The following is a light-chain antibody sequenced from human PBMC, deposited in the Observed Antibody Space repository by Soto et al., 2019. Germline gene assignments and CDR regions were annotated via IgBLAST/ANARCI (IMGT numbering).Light chain of an antibody. CDR3: QQYYSYPLT. V-gene: IGKV1-8*01. CDR1: QGISSY. CDR2: AAS. J-gene: IGKJ4*01. Sequence: AIRMTQSPSSFSASTGARVPITCRASQGISSYLAWYQQKPGKAPQLLIYAASTLQSGVPSRFSGSGSGTDFTLTISCLQSEDFATYYCQQYYSYPLTFGGGTKVDIK.